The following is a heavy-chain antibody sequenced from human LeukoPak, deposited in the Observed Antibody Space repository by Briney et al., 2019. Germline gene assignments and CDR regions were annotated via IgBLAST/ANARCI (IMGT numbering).Heavy chain of an antibody. V-gene: IGHV3-23*01. Sequence: PGGSLRLSCEASGFTFTTYSMSGVRQAPGKGGEWVSAISGSGGSTYYADSVKGRVTISRDKAKNTVYLQMNSLRGEDTAVYYCAKNGIQLWVFDYWGQGTLVTVSS. J-gene: IGHJ4*02. CDR1: GFTFTTYS. D-gene: IGHD5-18*01. CDR2: ISGSGGST. CDR3: AKNGIQLWVFDY.